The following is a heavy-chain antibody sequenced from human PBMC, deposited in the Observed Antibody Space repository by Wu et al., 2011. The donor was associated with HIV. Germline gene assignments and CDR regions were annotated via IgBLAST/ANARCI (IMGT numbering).Heavy chain of an antibody. D-gene: IGHD1-14*01. V-gene: IGHV1-8*02. Sequence: QVQLVQSGAEVKKPGASVKVSCKASGYSFTSYGISWVRQVTGQGLEHMGWVNPKNGDTVSAQNLQGRVNITRNTSKRTVYMELSGLKSEDTAIYYCAITGGRYYGMDVWGQGTAVTVAS. CDR1: GYSFTSYG. CDR2: VNPKNGDT. CDR3: AITGGRYYGMDV. J-gene: IGHJ6*02.